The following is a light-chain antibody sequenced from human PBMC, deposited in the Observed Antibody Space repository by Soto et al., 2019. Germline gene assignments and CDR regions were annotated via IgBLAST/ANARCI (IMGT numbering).Light chain of an antibody. V-gene: IGKV3-20*01. CDR2: GAS. CDR3: QQYGSSGT. Sequence: EIVLTQSPATLSSFQGDRVTLSCRASQAVNTRLAWYQHRPGQAPRLLIYGASSRATGIPDRFSGSGSGTDFTLTISRLEPEDFAVYYCQQYGSSGTFGQGTKVDIK. J-gene: IGKJ1*01. CDR1: QAVNTR.